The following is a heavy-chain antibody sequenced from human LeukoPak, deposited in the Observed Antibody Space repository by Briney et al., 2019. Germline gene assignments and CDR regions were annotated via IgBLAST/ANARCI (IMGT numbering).Heavy chain of an antibody. V-gene: IGHV4-38-2*01. CDR2: IFNSGST. CDR3: ARQLVLGVKTFDS. Sequence: PSEALSLTCAVSGYSINSGYYWGWIRQSPGKGLEWIGSIFNSGSTHFNPSLNSRVTISLDTSKNHFSLELKSVTAADTALYFCARQLVLGVKTFDSWGQGTLVAVSS. J-gene: IGHJ4*02. D-gene: IGHD3-3*01. CDR1: GYSINSGYY.